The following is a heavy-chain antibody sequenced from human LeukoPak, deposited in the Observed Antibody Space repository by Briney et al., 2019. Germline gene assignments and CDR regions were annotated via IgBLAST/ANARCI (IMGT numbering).Heavy chain of an antibody. V-gene: IGHV4-4*07. CDR3: ARDARGSSSVDY. Sequence: SETLSLTCTVSGGSIRGYYWNWIRQPAGKGLEWIGRIYSSGSTNYNPSLKSRVTMSVDTSKNQFSLRLTSVTAADTAVYYCARDARGSSSVDYWGQGTLVTVSS. CDR2: IYSSGST. CDR1: GGSIRGYY. J-gene: IGHJ4*02. D-gene: IGHD6-13*01.